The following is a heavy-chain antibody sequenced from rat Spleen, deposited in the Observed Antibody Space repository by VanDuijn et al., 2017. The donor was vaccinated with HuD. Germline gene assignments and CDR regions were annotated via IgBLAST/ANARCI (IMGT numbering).Heavy chain of an antibody. CDR1: GFTFSDYN. CDR2: VSYDGSST. V-gene: IGHV5-7*01. Sequence: EVQLVESGGGLVQPGRSLKLSCAASGFTFSDYNMAWVRQAPTKGLEWVATVSYDGSSTYYRDSVKGRFTISRDNAKSTLYLQMDSLRSEDTATYYCARHSDNYGVMDAWGQGASVTVSS. CDR3: ARHSDNYGVMDA. D-gene: IGHD1-10*01. J-gene: IGHJ4*01.